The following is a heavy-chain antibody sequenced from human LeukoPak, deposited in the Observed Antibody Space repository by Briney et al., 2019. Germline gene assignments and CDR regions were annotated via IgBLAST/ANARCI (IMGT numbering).Heavy chain of an antibody. D-gene: IGHD2-2*01. CDR3: ARGPAMPRWPPVPADY. Sequence: ASVKVSCTASGYTFTGYYMHWVRQAPGQGLEWMGWINPNSGGTNYAQKFQGRVTMTRDTSISTAYMELSRLRSDDTAVYYCARGPAMPRWPPVPADYWGQGTLVTVSS. CDR1: GYTFTGYY. V-gene: IGHV1-2*02. J-gene: IGHJ4*02. CDR2: INPNSGGT.